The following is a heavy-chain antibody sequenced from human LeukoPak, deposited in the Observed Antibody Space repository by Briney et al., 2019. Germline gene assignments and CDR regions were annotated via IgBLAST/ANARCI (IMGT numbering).Heavy chain of an antibody. V-gene: IGHV4-4*02. J-gene: IGHJ6*03. Sequence: PSETLSLTCAVSGGSISSSNWWSWVRQPPGKGLEWIGEINHSGSTNYNPSLKSRVTISVDTSKNQFSLKLSSVTAADTAVYYCARRELRYYYYYYMDVWGKGTTVTVSS. CDR3: ARRELRYYYYYYMDV. CDR2: INHSGST. D-gene: IGHD1-26*01. CDR1: GGSISSSNW.